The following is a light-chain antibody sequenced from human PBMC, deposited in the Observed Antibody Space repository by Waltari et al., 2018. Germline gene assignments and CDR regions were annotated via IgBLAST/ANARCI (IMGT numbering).Light chain of an antibody. CDR2: EVS. V-gene: IGLV2-14*03. CDR3: SSYTTSSTWV. Sequence: QSALTQPASVSGSPGQSITISCTGTSSDVGGYNYVSWYQQHPGKAPKLIIYEVSNRPSGVSNGCSGSKSGNTASLTSSGLQAEDETDYYCSSYTTSSTWVFGGGTKLTVL. J-gene: IGLJ3*02. CDR1: SSDVGGYNY.